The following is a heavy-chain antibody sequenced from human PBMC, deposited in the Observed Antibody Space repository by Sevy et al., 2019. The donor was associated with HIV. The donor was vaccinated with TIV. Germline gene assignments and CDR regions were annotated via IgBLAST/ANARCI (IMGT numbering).Heavy chain of an antibody. D-gene: IGHD6-19*01. Sequence: GGSLRLSCAASGFTFSSYGMHWVRQAPGKGLEWVTVISYDGSNKYYADSVKGRFTISRDNSKNTLYLQMNSLRAEDXAVYYCAKDQEGQWLASYYYYGMDVWGQGTTVTVSS. CDR3: AKDQEGQWLASYYYYGMDV. V-gene: IGHV3-30*18. CDR2: ISYDGSNK. J-gene: IGHJ6*02. CDR1: GFTFSSYG.